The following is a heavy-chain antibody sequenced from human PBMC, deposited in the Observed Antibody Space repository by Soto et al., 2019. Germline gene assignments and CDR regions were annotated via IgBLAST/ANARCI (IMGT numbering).Heavy chain of an antibody. CDR2: INHSGST. J-gene: IGHJ6*03. CDR1: GGSFSGYY. D-gene: IGHD5-12*01. CDR3: ARISGYDNYYYYYMDV. V-gene: IGHV4-34*01. Sequence: SDTLSLTCAVYGGSFSGYYWSWIRQPPGKGLEWIGEINHSGSTNYNPSLKSRVTISVDTSKNQFSLKLSSVTAADTAVYYCARISGYDNYYYYYMDVWGKGTTVTVSS.